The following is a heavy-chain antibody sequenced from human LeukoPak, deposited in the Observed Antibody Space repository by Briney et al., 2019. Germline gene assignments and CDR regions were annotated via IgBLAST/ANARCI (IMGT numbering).Heavy chain of an antibody. CDR1: GFTFSSYS. CDR2: ISSSSSTI. Sequence: GGSLRLSCAASGFTFSSYSMNWVRQAPGKGLEWVSYISSSSSTIYYADSVKGRFTISRDNAKNSLYLQMNSLKTEDTAVYYCTTDLATYYDILTGYYISGPLDYWGQGTLVTVSS. J-gene: IGHJ4*02. CDR3: TTDLATYYDILTGYYISGPLDY. V-gene: IGHV3-48*01. D-gene: IGHD3-9*01.